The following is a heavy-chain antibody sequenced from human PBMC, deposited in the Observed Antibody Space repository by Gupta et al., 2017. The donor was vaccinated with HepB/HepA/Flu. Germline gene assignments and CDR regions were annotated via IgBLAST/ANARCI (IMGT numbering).Heavy chain of an antibody. J-gene: IGHJ6*02. CDR2: ISNSGGSG. CDR1: GFIFWTYV. CDR3: AKVGAGASYYYYGMDV. Sequence: EAQLLESGGDWVQPGGALRLACDGSGFIFWTYVMTWVRQAPGRGLEWVASISNSGGSGYYADSVKGRFSISRDNSRKTVNVQMNSLRVEDTAVYYCAKVGAGASYYYYGMDVWGQGTTVTVSS. D-gene: IGHD3-10*01. V-gene: IGHV3-23*01.